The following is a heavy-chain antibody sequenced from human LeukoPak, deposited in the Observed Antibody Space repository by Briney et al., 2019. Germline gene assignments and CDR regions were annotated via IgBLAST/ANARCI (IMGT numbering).Heavy chain of an antibody. V-gene: IGHV4-34*12. J-gene: IGHJ4*02. CDR3: AGYSGSPRYFDY. CDR2: IIHSGST. D-gene: IGHD6-6*01. Sequence: SETLSLTCAVYGGSFSGYYWSLIRQTPGKGLEWIGEIIHSGSTNYSPSLKSRVTISLDAAKSQFSLRLTSVTAADTAVYYCAGYSGSPRYFDYWGQGTLVTVSP. CDR1: GGSFSGYY.